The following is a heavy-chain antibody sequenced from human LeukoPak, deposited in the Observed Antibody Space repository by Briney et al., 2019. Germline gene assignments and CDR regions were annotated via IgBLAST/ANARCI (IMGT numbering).Heavy chain of an antibody. J-gene: IGHJ4*02. CDR2: ISGSSDYI. CDR3: ARDRIAARLFDY. Sequence: GGPLRLSCAASGFTFRTYSMHWVRQAPGKGLEWVSSISGSSDYIYYADSVRGRFTISRDNAKNSLYLQMNSLRAEDTAVYYCARDRIAARLFDYWGQGTLVTVSS. D-gene: IGHD6-6*01. CDR1: GFTFRTYS. V-gene: IGHV3-21*01.